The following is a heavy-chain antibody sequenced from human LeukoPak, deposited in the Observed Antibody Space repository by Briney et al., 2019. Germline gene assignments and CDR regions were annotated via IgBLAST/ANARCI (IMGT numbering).Heavy chain of an antibody. D-gene: IGHD6-13*01. J-gene: IGHJ4*02. CDR1: GFTFSSYG. CDR2: IWYGGSNK. Sequence: PGRSLRLSCAASGFTFSSYGMHWVRQAPGKGLEWVAVIWYGGSNKYYADSVKGRFTISRDNAKNSLYLQMNSLRAEDTAVYYCASTIAAAGNGWYFDYWGQGTLVTVSS. V-gene: IGHV3-33*03. CDR3: ASTIAAAGNGWYFDY.